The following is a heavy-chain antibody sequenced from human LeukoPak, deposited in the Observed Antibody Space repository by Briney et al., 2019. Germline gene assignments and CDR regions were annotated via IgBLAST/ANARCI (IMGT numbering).Heavy chain of an antibody. D-gene: IGHD3-9*01. CDR1: GFTFSTYS. Sequence: GGPLRLSCAASGFTFSTYSMNWVRQSPGKGLEWVSYIRSSSSIIHYADSVKGRFTISRDNAKSSLYLQMNSLRDEHTAVYYCARNLYDFLTGFDSWGQGTLVTVSS. CDR3: ARNLYDFLTGFDS. V-gene: IGHV3-48*02. J-gene: IGHJ4*02. CDR2: IRSSSSII.